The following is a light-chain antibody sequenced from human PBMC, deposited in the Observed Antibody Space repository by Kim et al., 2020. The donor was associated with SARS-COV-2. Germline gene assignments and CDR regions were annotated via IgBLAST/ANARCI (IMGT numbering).Light chain of an antibody. CDR3: QHYGTSPPVT. Sequence: EVVLTQSPGTLSLSPGERATLTCRASQSVSSSYLAWYHQKPGQAPRLLIYGASTRATGIPDRFSGSGSGTDFTLTISRLEPEDFAVYYCQHYGTSPPVTFGPGTKVDIK. CDR1: QSVSSSY. J-gene: IGKJ3*01. CDR2: GAS. V-gene: IGKV3-20*01.